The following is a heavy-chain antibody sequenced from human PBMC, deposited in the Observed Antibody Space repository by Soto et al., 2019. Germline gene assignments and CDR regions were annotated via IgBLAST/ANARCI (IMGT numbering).Heavy chain of an antibody. CDR1: GFTFSGSA. J-gene: IGHJ6*02. Sequence: GSLRLSCAASGFTFSGSAMHWVRQASGKGLEWVGRIRSKANSYATAYAASVRGRFTISRDDSKNTAYLQMNSLKTEDTAVYYCTRGSPGYSGYDDYYYYGMDVWGQGTTVTVSS. D-gene: IGHD5-12*01. CDR3: TRGSPGYSGYDDYYYYGMDV. CDR2: IRSKANSYAT. V-gene: IGHV3-73*01.